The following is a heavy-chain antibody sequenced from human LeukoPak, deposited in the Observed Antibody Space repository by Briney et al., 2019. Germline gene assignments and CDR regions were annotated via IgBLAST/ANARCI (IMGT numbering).Heavy chain of an antibody. CDR1: GYTFTGYY. CDR2: INPNSGGT. CDR3: ARPLTPSALYSSSWYGDFDY. D-gene: IGHD6-13*01. J-gene: IGHJ4*02. V-gene: IGHV1-2*02. Sequence: AASVKVSCKASGYTFTGYYMHWVRQAPGQGLEWMGWINPNSGGTNYAQKFQGRVTMTRDTSISTAYMELSRLRSDDTAVYYCARPLTPSALYSSSWYGDFDYWGQGTLVTVSS.